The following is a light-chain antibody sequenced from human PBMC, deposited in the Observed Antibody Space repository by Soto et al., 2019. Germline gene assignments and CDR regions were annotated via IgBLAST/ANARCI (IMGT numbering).Light chain of an antibody. CDR3: QSHDSSLSVWV. CDR2: GNS. CDR1: SSNIGAGYD. Sequence: QSVLTQPPSVSGAPGQRVTISCTGISSNIGAGYDVHWYQQLPGTAPKLLIYGNSNRPSGVPDRFSGSKSGTSASLAITGLQAEDEADYYCQSHDSSLSVWVFGGGTKLTVL. V-gene: IGLV1-40*01. J-gene: IGLJ3*02.